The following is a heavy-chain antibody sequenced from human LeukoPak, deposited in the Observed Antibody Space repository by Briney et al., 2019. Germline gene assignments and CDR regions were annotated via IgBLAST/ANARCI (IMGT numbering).Heavy chain of an antibody. Sequence: PGGSLRLSCAAAGITFSSNWMSWVRQAPGKGLERVANIKPDGSEKYYVDSVKGRFTISRDNAKNSLYLQMNSLRAEDSAVYYCARDGCTSTSCYTRGDVWGKGTMVTVSS. CDR1: GITFSSNW. CDR3: ARDGCTSTSCYTRGDV. CDR2: IKPDGSEK. J-gene: IGHJ6*03. V-gene: IGHV3-7*01. D-gene: IGHD2-2*02.